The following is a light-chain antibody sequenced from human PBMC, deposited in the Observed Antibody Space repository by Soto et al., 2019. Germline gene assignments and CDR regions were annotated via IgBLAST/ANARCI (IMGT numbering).Light chain of an antibody. CDR3: QQYTNAHGIT. Sequence: QSPGTLSLSPGERATLSCRASQGVGNKYLAWYQQRPGQAPSLLIYAASSRATGVPDRFSGSGSGTDFALTISRLEPEDFAVYYCQQYTNAHGITFGQGTRLEIK. J-gene: IGKJ5*01. CDR2: AAS. V-gene: IGKV3-20*01. CDR1: QGVGNKY.